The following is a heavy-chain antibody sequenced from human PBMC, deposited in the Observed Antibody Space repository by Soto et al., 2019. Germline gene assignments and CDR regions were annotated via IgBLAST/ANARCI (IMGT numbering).Heavy chain of an antibody. CDR3: ARPDEGSYHSNHHYYYALDV. V-gene: IGHV1-3*01. Sequence: ASVKVSCKASGYTFTRYAMHWVRQAPGQRLEWMGWINGGNGNTKYSQKFQGRVTIVADESTSTAYMDLSSLRSDDTAVYYCARPDEGSYHSNHHYYYALDVWGQGTTVTVSS. CDR1: GYTFTRYA. CDR2: INGGNGNT. D-gene: IGHD3-16*02. J-gene: IGHJ6*02.